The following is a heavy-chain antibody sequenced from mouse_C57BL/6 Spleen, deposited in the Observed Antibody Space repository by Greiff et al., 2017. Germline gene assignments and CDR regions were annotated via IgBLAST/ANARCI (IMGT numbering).Heavy chain of an antibody. CDR3: AIEDSSGSAWFAY. CDR2: INPNYGTT. Sequence: EVQLQQSGPELVKPGASVKISCKASGYSFTDYNMNWVKQSNGKSLEWIGVINPNYGTTNYNQKFKGKATLTVDKSSSTAYMQLSSLTSEDSAVYYCAIEDSSGSAWFAYWGQGTLVTVSA. CDR1: GYSFTDYN. D-gene: IGHD3-2*02. J-gene: IGHJ3*01. V-gene: IGHV1-39*01.